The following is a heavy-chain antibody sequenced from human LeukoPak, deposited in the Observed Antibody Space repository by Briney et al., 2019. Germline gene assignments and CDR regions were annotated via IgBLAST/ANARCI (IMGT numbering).Heavy chain of an antibody. Sequence: GGSLRLSCAASGFSFSNFWMHWVRQAPGKGLEWVAVISYDGSNKYYAESVKGRFTISRDNSKNTVYLQMSSLRAEDTAVYYCAKDYTGYFGMDVWGQGTTVTVSS. J-gene: IGHJ6*02. CDR3: AKDYTGYFGMDV. V-gene: IGHV3-30*18. CDR2: ISYDGSNK. CDR1: GFSFSNFW.